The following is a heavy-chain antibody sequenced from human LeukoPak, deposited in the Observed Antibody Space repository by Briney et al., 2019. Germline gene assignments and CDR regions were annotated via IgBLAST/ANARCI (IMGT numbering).Heavy chain of an antibody. CDR2: IYYSGST. CDR1: GFTFSSYA. CDR3: ASDSSGYY. Sequence: GSLRLSCAASGFTFSSYAMSWIRQPPGKGLEWIGSIYYSGSTYYNPSLKSRVTISVDTSKNQFSLKLSSVTAADTAVYYCASDSSGYYWGQGTLVTVSS. J-gene: IGHJ4*02. D-gene: IGHD3-22*01. V-gene: IGHV4-39*01.